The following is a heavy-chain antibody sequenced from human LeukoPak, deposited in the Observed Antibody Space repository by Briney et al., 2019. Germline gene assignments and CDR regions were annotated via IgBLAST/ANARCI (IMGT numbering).Heavy chain of an antibody. CDR2: IYYSGST. D-gene: IGHD3-22*01. J-gene: IGHJ4*02. Sequence: PSQTLSLTCTVSGGSISSGGYYWSWIRQHPGKGLEWIGYIYYSGSTYYNPSLKSRVTISVDTSKNQFSLKLSSVTAADTAVYYCARLGFFYDSSGYHSWGQGTLVTVSS. CDR1: GGSISSGGYY. V-gene: IGHV4-31*03. CDR3: ARLGFFYDSSGYHS.